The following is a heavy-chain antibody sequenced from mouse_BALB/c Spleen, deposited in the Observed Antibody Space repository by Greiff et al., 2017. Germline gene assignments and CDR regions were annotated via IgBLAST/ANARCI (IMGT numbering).Heavy chain of an antibody. V-gene: IGHV1-37*01. CDR3: GSGRDGWFAY. CDR2: INPYNGDT. D-gene: IGHD3-1*01. J-gene: IGHJ3*01. Sequence: VHVKQSGPELVKPGASVKISCKASGYSFTGYFMNWVKQSHGKSLEWIGRINPYNGDTFYNQKFKGKATLTVDKSSSTAHMELLSLTSEDSAVYYCGSGRDGWFAYWGQGTLVTVSA. CDR1: GYSFTGYF.